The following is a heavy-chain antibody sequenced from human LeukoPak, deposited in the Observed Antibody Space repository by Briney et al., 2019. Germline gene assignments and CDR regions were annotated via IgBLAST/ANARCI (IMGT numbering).Heavy chain of an antibody. V-gene: IGHV3-21*01. J-gene: IGHJ4*02. CDR2: ISSSSSYI. Sequence: GGSLRLSCAASGFTFSSYSMNWVRQAPGKGLEWVSFISSSSSYIYYADSMKGRFTISRDNAKNSLYLQMNSLRAEDTAVYYCARPNYSNYRGYFDYWGQGTLVTVSS. D-gene: IGHD4-11*01. CDR1: GFTFSSYS. CDR3: ARPNYSNYRGYFDY.